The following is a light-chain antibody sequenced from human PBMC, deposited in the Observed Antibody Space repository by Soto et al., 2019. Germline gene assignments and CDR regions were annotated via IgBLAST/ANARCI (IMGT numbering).Light chain of an antibody. J-gene: IGLJ2*01. CDR1: SSNIGAGYD. CDR2: GKS. Sequence: QSVLTQPPSVSGAPGQRVTIACTGSSSNIGAGYDVHWYQQLPGTAPKLLINGKSNRPSGVPDRFSGSRSGTSASLAITGLQAEDEADYYCQSYDNTLSGPVVFGGGTKLTVL. V-gene: IGLV1-40*01. CDR3: QSYDNTLSGPVV.